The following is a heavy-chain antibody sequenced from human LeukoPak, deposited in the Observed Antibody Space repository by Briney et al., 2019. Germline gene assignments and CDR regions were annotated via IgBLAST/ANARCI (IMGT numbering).Heavy chain of an antibody. V-gene: IGHV3-30*18. J-gene: IGHJ5*02. CDR1: GFTFSSYG. CDR3: AKAVGYSNWFDP. Sequence: GRSLRLSCAASGFTFSSYGMLWVRQAPGKGLEWVAVISYDGSNEYYADSVKGRFTISRDNSKNTLYLQMNSLRAEDTAVYYCAKAVGYSNWFDPWGQGTLVTVSS. D-gene: IGHD2-21*01. CDR2: ISYDGSNE.